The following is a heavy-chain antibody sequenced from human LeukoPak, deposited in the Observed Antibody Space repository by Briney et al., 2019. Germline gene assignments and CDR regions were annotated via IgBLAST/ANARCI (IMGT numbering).Heavy chain of an antibody. CDR2: IYYSGST. Sequence: SETLSLTCTVSGGSISSSSYYWGWIHQPPGKGLEWIGSIYYSGSTYYNPPRKSRVTISVDTSKIPFSLKLSSVAAADPAVYYCARHPLYYGFDYWGQGTLVTVSS. CDR3: ARHPLYYGFDY. J-gene: IGHJ4*02. D-gene: IGHD3-10*01. V-gene: IGHV4-39*01. CDR1: GGSISSSSYY.